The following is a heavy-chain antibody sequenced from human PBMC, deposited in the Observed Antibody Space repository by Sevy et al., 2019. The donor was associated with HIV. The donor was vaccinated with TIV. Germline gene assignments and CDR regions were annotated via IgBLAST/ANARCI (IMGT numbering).Heavy chain of an antibody. CDR3: XXXXXXXXXXVGAFDI. J-gene: IGHJ3*02. CDR1: GFTFGDYA. CDR2: IRSKAYGGTT. V-gene: IGHV3-49*03. D-gene: IGHD3-3*01. Sequence: GGSLRLSCTASGFTFGDYAMSWFRQAPGKGLEWVGFIRSKAYGGTTEYAASVKGRFTISRDDSKSIAYLQMNSLKTXXXXXXXXXXXXXXXXXXVGAFDIWGQGTMVTVSS.